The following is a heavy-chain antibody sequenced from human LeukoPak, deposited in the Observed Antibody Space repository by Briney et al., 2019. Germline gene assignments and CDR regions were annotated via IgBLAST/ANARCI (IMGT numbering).Heavy chain of an antibody. D-gene: IGHD4-11*01. Sequence: ASETLSLTCTVSGGSFRGDYYWAWIRQPPGKGLEWIGSIYSGGRIYYNPSLKSRVSISIDTSDNDLSLKVTSVTAADTAGYYCARAPWAYGNYVHAFDIWGQGTMVTVSS. V-gene: IGHV4-39*07. CDR2: IYSGGRI. CDR3: ARAPWAYGNYVHAFDI. CDR1: GGSFRGDYY. J-gene: IGHJ3*02.